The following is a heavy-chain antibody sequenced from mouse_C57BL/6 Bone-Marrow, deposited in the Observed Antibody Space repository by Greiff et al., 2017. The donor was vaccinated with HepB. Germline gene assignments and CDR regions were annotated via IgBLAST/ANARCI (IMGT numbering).Heavy chain of an antibody. J-gene: IGHJ3*01. V-gene: IGHV5-6*02. CDR1: GFTFSSYG. CDR3: ATRMSGFAY. CDR2: ISSGGSYT. Sequence: EVKLVESGGDLVKPGGSLKLSCAASGFTFSSYGMSWVRQTPDKRLEWVATISSGGSYTYYPDSVKGRSTISRDNAKNTLYLQMSSLKSEDTAMYYCATRMSGFAYWGQGTLVTVSA.